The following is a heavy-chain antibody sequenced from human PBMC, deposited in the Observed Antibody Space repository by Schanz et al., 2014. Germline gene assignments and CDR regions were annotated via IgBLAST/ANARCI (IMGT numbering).Heavy chain of an antibody. CDR1: GFTFNNYG. CDR3: ARDYAGFDC. J-gene: IGHJ4*02. V-gene: IGHV3-33*01. D-gene: IGHD3-16*01. CDR2: IWYDGTDR. Sequence: QVQLVESGGGVVQPGRSLRLSCAASGFTFNNYGMHWVRQAPGKGLEWVAVIWYDGTDRYYADSVKGRFTISRDNSKNTLYLQMNSVRDADTDVYSCARDYAGFDCWGQGTLVTVSS.